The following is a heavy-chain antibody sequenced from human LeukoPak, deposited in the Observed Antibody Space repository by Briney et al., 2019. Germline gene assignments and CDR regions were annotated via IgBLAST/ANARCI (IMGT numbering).Heavy chain of an antibody. Sequence: GGSLRLSCAASGFTFSSYWMSWVRQAPGKGLEWVANMNQDGSEKYYVNSVKGRFTISRDNAKNSLYLQMNNLRAEDTAVFYCARGGELLRPADYWGQGTLVTVSS. CDR1: GFTFSSYW. J-gene: IGHJ4*02. CDR2: MNQDGSEK. V-gene: IGHV3-7*01. D-gene: IGHD1-26*01. CDR3: ARGGELLRPADY.